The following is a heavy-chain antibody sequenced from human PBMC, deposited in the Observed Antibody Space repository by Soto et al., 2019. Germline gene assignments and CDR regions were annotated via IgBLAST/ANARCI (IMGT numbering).Heavy chain of an antibody. CDR3: ARAYGWRYI. D-gene: IGHD3-10*01. Sequence: QITLKESGPTLVNPTQTLMLTCSFSDFSLNTTGVGVGWIRQAPGKALEWLANIYWHDDKRYNPSLEGRLTITKDTSKNQVVLTMTNMDPVDTATYYCARAYGWRYIWGQGTLVTVSS. CDR1: DFSLNTTGVG. V-gene: IGHV2-5*01. J-gene: IGHJ4*02. CDR2: IYWHDDK.